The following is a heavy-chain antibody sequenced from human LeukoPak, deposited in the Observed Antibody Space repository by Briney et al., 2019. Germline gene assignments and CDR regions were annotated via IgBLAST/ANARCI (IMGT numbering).Heavy chain of an antibody. Sequence: GGSLRLSCAASGFPFSSRWMSWVRQAPGKGLEWVAGISGSGGSTYYADPVKGRFTISRDNSKNKLFLQMNSLRAEDTAVYYCAKWGYYYYMDVWGKGTTVTISS. V-gene: IGHV3-23*01. CDR2: ISGSGGST. D-gene: IGHD3-16*01. CDR1: GFPFSSRW. CDR3: AKWGYYYYMDV. J-gene: IGHJ6*03.